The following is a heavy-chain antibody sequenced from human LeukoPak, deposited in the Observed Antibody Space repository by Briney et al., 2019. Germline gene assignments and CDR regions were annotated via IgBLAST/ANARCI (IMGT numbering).Heavy chain of an antibody. J-gene: IGHJ4*02. CDR2: IYSGGST. D-gene: IGHD6-6*01. CDR3: VGSSNPDY. V-gene: IGHV3-66*02. Sequence: PGGSLRPSCAASGFTVSSNYMSWVRQAPGKGLEWVSVIYSGGSTYYADSVKGRFTISRDNSKNTLYLQMNSLRAEDTAVYYCVGSSNPDYWGQGTLVTVSS. CDR1: GFTVSSNY.